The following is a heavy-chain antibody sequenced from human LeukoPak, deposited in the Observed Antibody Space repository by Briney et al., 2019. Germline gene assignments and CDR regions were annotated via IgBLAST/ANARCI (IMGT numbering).Heavy chain of an antibody. J-gene: IGHJ4*02. Sequence: GGSLRLSCAAPGFTFRNYWMHWVRQAPGKGLVWVSRIDSDGSSTSYADSVKGRFAISRDNAKNTLYLQMNSLSVEDTAVYHCARGLDYYDSSGYYWGQGTLVTVSS. V-gene: IGHV3-74*01. CDR3: ARGLDYYDSSGYY. CDR2: IDSDGSST. D-gene: IGHD3-22*01. CDR1: GFTFRNYW.